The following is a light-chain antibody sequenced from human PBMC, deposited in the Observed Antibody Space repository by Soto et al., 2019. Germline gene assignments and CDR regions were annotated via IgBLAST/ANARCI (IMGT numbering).Light chain of an antibody. Sequence: MTQSPLSLPVTLGQPASISCRSSQSLVYSDGNTYLNWYQQKPGKAPKLLIYAASSLQSGVPSRFSGSGSGTDFTLTISSLQPEDFATYYCQQSYSTPYTFGQGTKLEIK. CDR1: QSLVYSDGNTY. V-gene: IGKV1-39*01. CDR3: QQSYSTPYT. CDR2: AAS. J-gene: IGKJ2*01.